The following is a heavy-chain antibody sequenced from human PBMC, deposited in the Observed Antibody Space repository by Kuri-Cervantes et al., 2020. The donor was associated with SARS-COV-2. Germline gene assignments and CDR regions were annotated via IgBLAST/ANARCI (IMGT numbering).Heavy chain of an antibody. Sequence: SGPTLVKPTQTLTLTCTFSGFSLSTSGMCVSWIRQPPGKALEWLALIDWDDDKYYSTSLKTRLTISKDTSKSQVVLTMTNMDPVDTATYYCARSQIAAAGTYYYYYYYMDVWGKGTTVTVSS. CDR3: ARSQIAAAGTYYYYYYYMDV. CDR1: GFSLSTSGMC. D-gene: IGHD6-13*01. V-gene: IGHV2-70*01. CDR2: IDWDDDK. J-gene: IGHJ6*03.